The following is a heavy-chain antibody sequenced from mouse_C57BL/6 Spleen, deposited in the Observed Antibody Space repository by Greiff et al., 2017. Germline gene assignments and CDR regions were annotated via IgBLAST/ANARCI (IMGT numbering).Heavy chain of an antibody. CDR2: IYPGSGST. Sequence: QVQLQQPGAELVKPGASVKLSCKASGYTFTSYWMNWVKQRPGQGLEWIGDIYPGSGSTNYNEKFKSKATLTVDTSSSTAYMQLSSLTSEHSAVYYAVRDSGGRSPEDWGQGTMLTVSS. CDR1: GYTFTSYW. V-gene: IGHV1-55*01. J-gene: IGHJ2*01. CDR3: VRDSGGRSPED. D-gene: IGHD1-3*01.